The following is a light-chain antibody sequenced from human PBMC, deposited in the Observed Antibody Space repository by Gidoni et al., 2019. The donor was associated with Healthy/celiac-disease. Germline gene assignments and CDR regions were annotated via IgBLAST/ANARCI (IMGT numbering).Light chain of an antibody. Sequence: AIQMTPSPSSLSASVGDRVTITCRAIQGIRNDLGWYQQKPGKAPKLLIYAASSLQSGVPSMFSGSGSGTDFTLTISSLQPEDFATYYCLQDYNYPYSFGQGTKLEIK. J-gene: IGKJ2*03. CDR2: AAS. V-gene: IGKV1-6*01. CDR3: LQDYNYPYS. CDR1: QGIRND.